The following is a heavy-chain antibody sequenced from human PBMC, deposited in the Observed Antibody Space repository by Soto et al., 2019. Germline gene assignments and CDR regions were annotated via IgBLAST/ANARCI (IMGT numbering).Heavy chain of an antibody. V-gene: IGHV3-23*01. D-gene: IGHD5-18*01. J-gene: IGHJ4*02. CDR3: AKADSYGLKGMSFDY. CDR2: ISGSGGST. CDR1: GFTFSSYA. Sequence: GGSLRLSCAASGFTFSSYAMSWVRQAPGKGLEWVSAISGSGGSTYYADSVKGRFTISRDNSKNTLYQQMNSLRAEDTAVYYCAKADSYGLKGMSFDYWGKGTLVTVSS.